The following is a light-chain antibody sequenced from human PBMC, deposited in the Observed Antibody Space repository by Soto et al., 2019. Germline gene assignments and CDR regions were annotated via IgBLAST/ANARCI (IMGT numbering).Light chain of an antibody. Sequence: DIQMTQAPSTLSKSVGDRVTISCLASQTISSWLVWYQQKPGKAPKLLIYKASTLKSGVPSRFSGSGSGTEFTLTISTLQPDDFATYYCQHYNSYSEAFGQGTKVDIK. V-gene: IGKV1-5*03. CDR3: QHYNSYSEA. CDR2: KAS. J-gene: IGKJ1*01. CDR1: QTISSW.